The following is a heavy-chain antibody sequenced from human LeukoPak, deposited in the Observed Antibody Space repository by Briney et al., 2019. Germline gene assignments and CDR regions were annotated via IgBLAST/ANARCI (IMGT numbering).Heavy chain of an antibody. J-gene: IGHJ4*02. V-gene: IGHV3-30*03. CDR1: GFTFSPYG. Sequence: GGSLRLSCAASGFTFSPYGMHWVRQAPGKGLEWVALISHDGNSDWYADSVKGRFTISRDNSKNTVYLQMNSLRTEDTAVYYCARDGDAYKGNCDYRGQGTLVTVSS. D-gene: IGHD1-14*01. CDR3: ARDGDAYKGNCDY. CDR2: ISHDGNSD.